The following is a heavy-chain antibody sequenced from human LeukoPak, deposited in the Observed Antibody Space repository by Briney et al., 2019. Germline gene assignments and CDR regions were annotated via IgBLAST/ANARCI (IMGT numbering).Heavy chain of an antibody. J-gene: IGHJ3*02. CDR1: GGTFSSYA. CDR3: ARGLRFYVVVTAGTAFDI. Sequence: ASVKVSCKASGGTFSSYAISWVRQAPGQGLEWMGGIIPIFSTANYAQKFQGRVTITTDESTSTAYMELSSLRSEDTAVYYCARGLRFYVVVTAGTAFDIWGQGTMVTVSS. V-gene: IGHV1-69*05. D-gene: IGHD2-21*02. CDR2: IIPIFSTA.